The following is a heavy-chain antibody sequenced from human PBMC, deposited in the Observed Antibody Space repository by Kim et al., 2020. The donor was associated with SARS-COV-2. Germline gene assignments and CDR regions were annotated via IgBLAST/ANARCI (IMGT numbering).Heavy chain of an antibody. V-gene: IGHV1-46*01. Sequence: ASVKVSCKASGYTFTSYYMHWVRQAPGQGLEWMGIINPSGGSTSYAQKFQGRVTMTRDTSTSTVYMELSSLRSEDTAVYYCARTVYDSSGSDVVDAFDIWGQGTMVTVSS. D-gene: IGHD3-22*01. CDR2: INPSGGST. CDR1: GYTFTSYY. J-gene: IGHJ3*02. CDR3: ARTVYDSSGSDVVDAFDI.